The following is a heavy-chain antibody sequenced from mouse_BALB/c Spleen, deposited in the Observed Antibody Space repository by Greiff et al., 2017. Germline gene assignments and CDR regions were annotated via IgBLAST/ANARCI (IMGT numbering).Heavy chain of an antibody. J-gene: IGHJ3*01. CDR1: GYTFTSYW. D-gene: IGHD2-3*01. Sequence: QVQLQQSGPELVRPGASVKMSCKASGYTFTSYWMHWVKQRPGQGLEWIGIIDPSNSETRLNQKFKDKATLNVDKSSNTAYMQLSSLTSEDSAVYYCARGDDGYYVAWFAYWGQGTLVTVSA. V-gene: IGHV1S127*01. CDR2: IDPSNSET. CDR3: ARGDDGYYVAWFAY.